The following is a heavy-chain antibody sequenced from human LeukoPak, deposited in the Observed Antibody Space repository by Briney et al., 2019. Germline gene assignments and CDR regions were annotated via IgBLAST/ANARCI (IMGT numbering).Heavy chain of an antibody. CDR1: GFTFSNYW. CDR2: INSDGSSA. D-gene: IGHD1-1*01. CDR3: ARPVTGTYAPLEY. J-gene: IGHJ4*02. V-gene: IGHV3-74*01. Sequence: PGGSLRHTCAASGFTFSNYWMHWVRQAPGKGLVYVSRINSDGSSANYADSVQGRFTISRDNAKNTLYLEMNSLRADDTAVYYCARPVTGTYAPLEYWGQGTLVTVSS.